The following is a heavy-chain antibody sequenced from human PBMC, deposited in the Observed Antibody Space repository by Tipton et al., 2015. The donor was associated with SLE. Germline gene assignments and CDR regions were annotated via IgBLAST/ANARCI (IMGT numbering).Heavy chain of an antibody. J-gene: IGHJ4*02. CDR2: IYHVGST. D-gene: IGHD6-13*01. CDR3: ARERLYSSSNWYHFDY. V-gene: IGHV4-38-2*02. Sequence: TLSLTCTVSGYSISSGYCWGWIRQPPGKGLEWIGSIYHVGSTYYNPSLKSRVTISADTSKNQFSLRLTSVTAADTAVYYCARERLYSSSNWYHFDYWGQGALVTVSS. CDR1: GYSISSGYC.